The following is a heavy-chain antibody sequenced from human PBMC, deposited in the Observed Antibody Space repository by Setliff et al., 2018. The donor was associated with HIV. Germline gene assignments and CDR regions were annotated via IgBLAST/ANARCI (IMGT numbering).Heavy chain of an antibody. V-gene: IGHV4-39*01. D-gene: IGHD3-16*01. J-gene: IGHJ6*03. CDR3: ARRSPGGGYYMDV. Sequence: WVRQAPGKGLEWIGTIYYSGSTYYNPSLKSRLTISVDTSKNQFSLKLSSVTAADTAVYYCARRSPGGGYYMDVWGKGTTVTVSS. CDR2: IYYSGST.